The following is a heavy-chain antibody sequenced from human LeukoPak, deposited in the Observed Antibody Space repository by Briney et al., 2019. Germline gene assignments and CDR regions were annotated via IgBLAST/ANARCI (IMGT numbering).Heavy chain of an antibody. CDR1: GGTFSSYA. CDR3: ARTAGHCSGGSCYPYYFDY. J-gene: IGHJ4*02. V-gene: IGHV1-69*05. D-gene: IGHD2-15*01. CDR2: IIPIFGTA. Sequence: SVKVSCKASGGTFSSYAISWVRQAPGQGLEWMGGIIPIFGTANYAQKFRGRVTITTDESTSTAYMELSSLRSEDTAVYYCARTAGHCSGGSCYPYYFDYWGQGALVTVSS.